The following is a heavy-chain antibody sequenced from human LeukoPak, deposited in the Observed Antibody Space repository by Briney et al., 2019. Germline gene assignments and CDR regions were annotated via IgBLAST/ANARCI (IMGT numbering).Heavy chain of an antibody. Sequence: PGRSLRLSCAASGFTFSSYPMHWVRQAPGRGLEWVAVISSDGTIKYYADSVKDRFTISRDNSKNTLYLQMNSLRAEDTAVYYCARVREYNWFDPWGQGTLVIVSS. CDR3: ARVREYNWFDP. CDR1: GFTFSSYP. D-gene: IGHD3-10*01. V-gene: IGHV3-30*14. CDR2: ISSDGTIK. J-gene: IGHJ5*02.